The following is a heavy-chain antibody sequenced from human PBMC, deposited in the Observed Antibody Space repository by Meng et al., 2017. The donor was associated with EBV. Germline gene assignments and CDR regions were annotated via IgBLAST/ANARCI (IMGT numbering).Heavy chain of an antibody. CDR3: ARDGRLYDTPSPFDY. D-gene: IGHD3-22*01. CDR1: GYTFTSYG. Sequence: QVQVVRSGAGVKKPGASMKVSCKASGYTFTSYGISWVRQAPGQGLEWMGWISAYNGNTNYAQKLQGRVTMTTDTSTSTAYMELRSLRSDDTAVYYCARDGRLYDTPSPFDYWGQGTLVTVSS. J-gene: IGHJ4*02. CDR2: ISAYNGNT. V-gene: IGHV1-18*01.